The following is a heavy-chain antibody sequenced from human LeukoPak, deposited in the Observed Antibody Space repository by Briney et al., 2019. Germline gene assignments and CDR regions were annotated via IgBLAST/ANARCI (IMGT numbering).Heavy chain of an antibody. CDR3: ARDPLSTNDFDI. CDR1: GDSITNSY. CDR2: INYSGST. J-gene: IGHJ3*02. V-gene: IGHV4-59*01. D-gene: IGHD1-1*01. Sequence: PSETLSLTCTVSGDSITNSYWNWIRQSPGKGLEWIGYINYSGSTNYNPSLKSRVTISVDTSKNQFSLKLSSVTAADTAVYFCARDPLSTNDFDIWGQGTMVTVSS.